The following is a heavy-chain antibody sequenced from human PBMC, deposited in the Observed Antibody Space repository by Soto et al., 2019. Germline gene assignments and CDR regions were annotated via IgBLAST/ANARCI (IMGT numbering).Heavy chain of an antibody. V-gene: IGHV5-51*01. Sequence: GESLKISCKGSGYSFTSYCIGWVRQMPGKGLEWMGIIYPGDSDTRYSPSFQGQVTISAGKSIITAYLQWSSLKASDTAMYYCARKGYYYDSSGYYFDYWGQGTLVTVSS. D-gene: IGHD3-22*01. J-gene: IGHJ4*02. CDR3: ARKGYYYDSSGYYFDY. CDR2: IYPGDSDT. CDR1: GYSFTSYC.